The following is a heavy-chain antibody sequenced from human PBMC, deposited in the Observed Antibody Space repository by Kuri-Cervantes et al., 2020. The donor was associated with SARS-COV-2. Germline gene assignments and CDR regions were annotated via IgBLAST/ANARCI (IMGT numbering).Heavy chain of an antibody. D-gene: IGHD3-10*01. J-gene: IGHJ6*03. CDR2: IRYDGSNK. CDR1: GFIFGSYG. Sequence: LTWAASGFIFGSYGMHWVRQAPGKGLEWVAFIRYDGSNKYYADSVKGRFTISRDNAKNSQYLQMNSLRVEDTAVYYCVRENHFGAYYYMDVWGKGTTVTVSS. V-gene: IGHV3-30*02. CDR3: VRENHFGAYYYMDV.